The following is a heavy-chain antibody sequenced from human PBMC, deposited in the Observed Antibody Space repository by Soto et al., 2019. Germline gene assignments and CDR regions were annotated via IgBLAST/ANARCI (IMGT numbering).Heavy chain of an antibody. D-gene: IGHD4-17*01. CDR1: GYPLAELS. Sequence: QVQLVQSGAEVKKPGASVKVSCKISGYPLAELSVHWVRQAPGKGLEWMGGPDPGDGETIYAQKLQGRVTMTEDTSTDTAYMELGSLRSEDTAVYFCATDYGEGGIDYWGQGTLVTVSS. CDR2: PDPGDGET. J-gene: IGHJ4*02. CDR3: ATDYGEGGIDY. V-gene: IGHV1-24*01.